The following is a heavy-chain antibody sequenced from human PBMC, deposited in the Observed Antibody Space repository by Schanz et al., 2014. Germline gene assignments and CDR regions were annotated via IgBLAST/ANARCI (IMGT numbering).Heavy chain of an antibody. V-gene: IGHV3-30*18. J-gene: IGHJ5*01. D-gene: IGHD3-10*01. Sequence: QVQLVESGGGVVQPGRSLRLSCAASGFTFSGNAMHWVRQAPGKGLEWVAVVSSDWNNDYYTDSVKGRFTISRDKSKNTVHLQMNSLRAEDTAVYYCAKQHIVRGVIYLNWFDSWGQGTLVTVSS. CDR3: AKQHIVRGVIYLNWFDS. CDR2: VSSDWNND. CDR1: GFTFSGNA.